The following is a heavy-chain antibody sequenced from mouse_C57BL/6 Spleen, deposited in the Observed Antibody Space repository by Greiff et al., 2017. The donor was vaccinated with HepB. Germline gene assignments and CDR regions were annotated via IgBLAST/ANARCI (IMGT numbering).Heavy chain of an antibody. J-gene: IGHJ3*01. Sequence: EVKLVESGAELVRPGASVKLSCTASGFNIKDDYMHWVKQRPEQGLEWIGCIDPENGDTEYASKFQGKATITADTSSNTAYLQLSSLTSEDTAVYYCTTREDDGYSFAYWGQGTLVTVSA. D-gene: IGHD2-3*01. CDR3: TTREDDGYSFAY. CDR2: IDPENGDT. V-gene: IGHV14-4*01. CDR1: GFNIKDDY.